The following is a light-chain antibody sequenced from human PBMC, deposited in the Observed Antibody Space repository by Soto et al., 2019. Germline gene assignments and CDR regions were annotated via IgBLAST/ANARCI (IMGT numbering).Light chain of an antibody. CDR1: QSINNL. V-gene: IGKV1-39*01. CDR3: KQSSTPRST. J-gene: IGKJ1*01. CDR2: TAS. Sequence: DIQLTQSPSSLTASVGYSVTITCRASQSINNLLNWYQQKPGKAPKLLIHTASSLQTGVPSRFTGGGSGTDFSLNINRLQPEDFATYYCKQSSTPRSTFGQGTKVEIK.